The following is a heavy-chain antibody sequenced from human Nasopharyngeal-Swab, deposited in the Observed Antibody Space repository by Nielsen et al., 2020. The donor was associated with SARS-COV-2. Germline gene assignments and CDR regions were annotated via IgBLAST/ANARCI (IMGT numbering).Heavy chain of an antibody. D-gene: IGHD3-22*01. V-gene: IGHV4-61*01. J-gene: IGHJ4*02. CDR3: ARVLHDYYDSSGRYYFDY. CDR1: GGSVSSGSYY. Sequence: GSLRLSCTVSGGSVSSGSYYWSWIRQPPGKGLEWIGYIYYSGSTNYNPSLKSRVTISVDASKNQFSLKLSSVTAADTAVYYCARVLHDYYDSSGRYYFDYWGQGTLVTVSA. CDR2: IYYSGST.